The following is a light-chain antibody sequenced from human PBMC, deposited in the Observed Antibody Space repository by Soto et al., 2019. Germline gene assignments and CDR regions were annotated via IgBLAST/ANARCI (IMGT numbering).Light chain of an antibody. CDR2: GTS. CDR3: QHYNNWPRT. V-gene: IGKV3-15*01. Sequence: EIVMTQSRATLSVSPGERATLSCRASQSVSSNLAWYQQKPGQAPRLRLYGTSTRATGIPARFSGSGSGTEFTLTISSLQSEDFAVYYCQHYNNWPRTFGQGPKVEIK. J-gene: IGKJ1*01. CDR1: QSVSSN.